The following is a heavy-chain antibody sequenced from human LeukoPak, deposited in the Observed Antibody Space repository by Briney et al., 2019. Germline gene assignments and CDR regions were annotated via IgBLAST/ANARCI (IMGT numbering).Heavy chain of an antibody. D-gene: IGHD5-24*01. CDR1: GYRFTTYW. V-gene: IGHV5-51*01. CDR2: IYPGDSDT. Sequence: GESLKISCKGSGYRFTTYWIGWVRQLPGKGLEWMGNIYPGDSDTRYSPSFQGQVTISADKSISTAYVQWSSLKASDTAMYYCARLEPKNGYINFDYWGQGTLVTVSS. J-gene: IGHJ4*02. CDR3: ARLEPKNGYINFDY.